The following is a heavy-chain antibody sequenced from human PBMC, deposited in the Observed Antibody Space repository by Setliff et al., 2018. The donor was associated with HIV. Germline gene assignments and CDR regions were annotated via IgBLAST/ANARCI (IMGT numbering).Heavy chain of an antibody. V-gene: IGHV4-38-2*01. CDR2: VYHGGSA. J-gene: IGHJ3*02. CDR1: GYSISSSYY. CDR3: ARQGIVGVARAFDI. Sequence: SETLSLTCAVSGYSISSSYYWGWIRQPPGKGLEWIASVYHGGSAYYNPSLKSRVTTTVDTSKNQFSLRLSSVTAADTAVYYRARQGIVGVARAFDIWGQGTKVTVSS. D-gene: IGHD1-26*01.